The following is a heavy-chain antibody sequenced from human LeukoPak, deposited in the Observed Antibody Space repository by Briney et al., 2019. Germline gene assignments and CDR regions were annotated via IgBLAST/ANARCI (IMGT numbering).Heavy chain of an antibody. Sequence: SETLSLTCTVSGGSISSSDYYWGWIRQPPGKELEWIGTIYYSGSTSYNPSLKSRVTISVDTSKNQFSLKLSSVTAADTAVYYCARVGPFGYSSSPPRNWFDPWGQGTLVTVSS. J-gene: IGHJ5*02. CDR3: ARVGPFGYSSSPPRNWFDP. CDR1: GGSISSSDYY. V-gene: IGHV4-39*01. CDR2: IYYSGST. D-gene: IGHD6-13*01.